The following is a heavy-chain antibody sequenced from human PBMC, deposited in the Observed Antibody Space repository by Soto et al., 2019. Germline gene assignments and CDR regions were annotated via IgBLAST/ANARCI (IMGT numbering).Heavy chain of an antibody. CDR1: GFIFNGYA. J-gene: IGHJ4*02. V-gene: IGHV3-30-3*01. CDR2: ISYDGSNK. CDR3: AREGDGYKYYFDS. Sequence: QVQLVESGGGVVQPGRSLRLSCAASGFIFNGYALHWVRQAPGKGLEWVAIISYDGSNKYYADSVKGRFTISRDNSKNTMYLQMNSLRPEDTAVYYCAREGDGYKYYFDSWGQGTLVTVSS. D-gene: IGHD5-12*01.